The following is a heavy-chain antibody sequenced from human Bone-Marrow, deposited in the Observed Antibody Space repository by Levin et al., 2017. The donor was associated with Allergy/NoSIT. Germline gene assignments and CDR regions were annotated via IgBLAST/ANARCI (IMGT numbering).Heavy chain of an antibody. D-gene: IGHD3-10*01. V-gene: IGHV3-53*01. CDR1: GFTVSSNY. J-gene: IGHJ5*02. Sequence: GESLKISCAASGFTVSSNYMSWVRQAPGKGPEWVSVIYSGGSTYYADSVKGRFTISRDNFKNTLYLQMNSLRAEDTAVYYCARGWFGELLSPGGQGTLVTVSS. CDR3: ARGWFGELLSP. CDR2: IYSGGST.